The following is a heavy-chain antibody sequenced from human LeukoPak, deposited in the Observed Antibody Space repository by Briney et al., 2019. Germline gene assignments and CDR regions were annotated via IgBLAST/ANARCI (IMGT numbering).Heavy chain of an antibody. Sequence: SETLSLTCAVYGGSFSGYYWSWIRQPPGKGLEWIGEINHSGSTNYNPSLKSRVTISVDTSKNQFSLKLSSVTAADTAVYYCARAIDYWGQGTLVTVSS. CDR2: INHSGST. V-gene: IGHV4-34*01. CDR1: GGSFSGYY. CDR3: ARAIDY. J-gene: IGHJ4*02.